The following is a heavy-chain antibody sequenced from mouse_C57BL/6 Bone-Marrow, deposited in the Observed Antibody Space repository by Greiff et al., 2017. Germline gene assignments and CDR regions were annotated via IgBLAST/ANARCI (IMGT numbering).Heavy chain of an antibody. J-gene: IGHJ4*01. CDR3: ARWASMDY. CDR1: GYTFTDYY. Sequence: VQLQQSGAELVRPGASVQLSCKASGYTFTDYYINWVKQRPGQGLEWIARIYPGSGNTYYNEKFKGKATLTAEKSSSTAYMQLSSLTSEDSAVYFCARWASMDYWGQGTSVTVSS. CDR2: IYPGSGNT. V-gene: IGHV1-76*01.